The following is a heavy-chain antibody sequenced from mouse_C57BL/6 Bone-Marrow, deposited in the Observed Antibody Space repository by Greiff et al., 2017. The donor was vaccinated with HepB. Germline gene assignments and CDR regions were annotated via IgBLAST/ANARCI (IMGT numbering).Heavy chain of an antibody. Sequence: VQLKESGPGLVAPSQSLSITCTVSGFSLTSYAISWVRQPPGKGLEWLGVIWTGGGTNYNSALKSRLSISKDNSKSQVFLKMNSLQTDDTARYYCARNPLLGTYWYFDVWGTGTTVTVSS. CDR3: ARNPLLGTYWYFDV. V-gene: IGHV2-9-1*01. J-gene: IGHJ1*03. CDR2: IWTGGGT. D-gene: IGHD4-1*01. CDR1: GFSLTSYA.